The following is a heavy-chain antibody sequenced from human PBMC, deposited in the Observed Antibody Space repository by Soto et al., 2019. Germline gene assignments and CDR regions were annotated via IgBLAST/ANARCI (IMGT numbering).Heavy chain of an antibody. CDR3: ARGVEMATQSGAFDI. J-gene: IGHJ3*02. V-gene: IGHV1-69*13. Sequence: SVKVSCKASGGAFSSYAISWVRQAPGQGLEWMGGIIPIFGTANYAQKFQGRVTITADESTSTAYMELSSLRSEDTAVYYCARGVEMATQSGAFDIWGQGTMVTVSS. D-gene: IGHD5-12*01. CDR1: GGAFSSYA. CDR2: IIPIFGTA.